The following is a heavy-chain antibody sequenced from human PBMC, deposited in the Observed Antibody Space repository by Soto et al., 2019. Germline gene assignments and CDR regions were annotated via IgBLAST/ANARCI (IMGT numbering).Heavy chain of an antibody. CDR3: ARDLDNVFTNWFDP. CDR1: GYTFTSYA. D-gene: IGHD2-8*01. V-gene: IGHV1-3*01. CDR2: INAGNGNT. J-gene: IGHJ5*02. Sequence: ASVKVSCKASGYTFTSYAMRWVRQAPGQRLEWMGWINAGNGNTKYSQKFQGRVTITRDTSASTAYMELSSLRSEDTAVYYCARDLDNVFTNWFDPWGQRTLVTVSS.